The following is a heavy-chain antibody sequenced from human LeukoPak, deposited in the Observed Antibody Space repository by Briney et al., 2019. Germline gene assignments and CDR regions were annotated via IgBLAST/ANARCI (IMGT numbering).Heavy chain of an antibody. J-gene: IGHJ4*02. V-gene: IGHV3-66*01. CDR3: ARGLRTGYYKYYFDY. CDR2: IYSGGST. Sequence: GGSLRLSCAASGFTFSSYAMSWVRQAPGKGLEWVSVIYSGGSTYYADSVKGRFTISRDNSKNTLYLQMNSLRAEDSAVYYCARGLRTGYYKYYFDYWGQGTLVTVSS. CDR1: GFTFSSYA. D-gene: IGHD3-9*01.